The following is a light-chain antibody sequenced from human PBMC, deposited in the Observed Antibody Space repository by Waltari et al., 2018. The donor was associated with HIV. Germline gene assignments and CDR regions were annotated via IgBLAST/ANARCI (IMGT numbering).Light chain of an antibody. Sequence: QSALTQPPSASRSPGQSVTISCTGTSSDVGAYNLVSWYQQRPGEAPKRMIYEVTKRPSGVPARFSGSKSGNTASLTVSGLQAEDEADYYCSSYAGSATLAFGGGTKLTVL. V-gene: IGLV2-8*02. CDR3: SSYAGSATLA. J-gene: IGLJ2*01. CDR1: SSDVGAYNL. CDR2: EVT.